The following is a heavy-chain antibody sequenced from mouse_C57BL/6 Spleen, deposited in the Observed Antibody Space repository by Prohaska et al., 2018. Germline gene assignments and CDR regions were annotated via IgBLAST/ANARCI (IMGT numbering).Heavy chain of an antibody. CDR1: GYTFTGYW. J-gene: IGHJ1*03. CDR3: ARHYGSSPRWYFDV. CDR2: ILTGSGST. V-gene: IGHV1-9*01. D-gene: IGHD1-1*01. Sequence: QVQLQQSGAELMKPGASVKLSCKATGYTFTGYWIEWVKQRPGHGLEWIGEILTGSGSTNYNEKFKGKAKFTADTSSNTAYRQLSSLTTDDSAIYYCARHYGSSPRWYFDVWGTGTTVTVSS.